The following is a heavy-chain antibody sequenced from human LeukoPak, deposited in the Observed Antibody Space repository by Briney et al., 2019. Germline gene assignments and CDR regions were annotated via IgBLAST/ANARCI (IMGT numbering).Heavy chain of an antibody. CDR2: ISTSSSYM. Sequence: GGSLRLSCAVSGFTFSNYNMNWVRQAPGKGLEWVSFISTSSSYMYYADSVKGRFTISRDNAKNSLFLQMNSLRAEDTAVYYCARGQHCGGDCFYFDCWGQGTLVTVSS. V-gene: IGHV3-21*01. CDR3: ARGQHCGGDCFYFDC. CDR1: GFTFSNYN. J-gene: IGHJ4*02. D-gene: IGHD2-21*01.